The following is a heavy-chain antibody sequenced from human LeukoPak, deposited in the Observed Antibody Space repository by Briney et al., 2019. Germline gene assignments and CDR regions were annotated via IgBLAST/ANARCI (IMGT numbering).Heavy chain of an antibody. Sequence: PGGSLRLSCAASGFTFSSYAMSWVRQAPGKGLEWVSAISGSGGSTYYADSVKGRFTISRDNSKNTLYLQMNSLRAEDTAVYYCAKWGEYYDSSGYYWFWSYFQHWGQGTLVTVSP. CDR1: GFTFSSYA. CDR2: ISGSGGST. CDR3: AKWGEYYDSSGYYWFWSYFQH. D-gene: IGHD3-22*01. V-gene: IGHV3-23*01. J-gene: IGHJ1*01.